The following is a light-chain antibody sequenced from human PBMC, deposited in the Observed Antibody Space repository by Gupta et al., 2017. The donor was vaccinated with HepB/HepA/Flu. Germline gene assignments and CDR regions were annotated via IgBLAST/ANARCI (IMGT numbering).Light chain of an antibody. CDR1: SSDVGGYNY. J-gene: IGLJ2*01. CDR2: DVT. V-gene: IGLV2-14*01. CDR3: SSYTSSRTVV. Sequence: QSALTPPASLSGSPGQSLAISCTGTSSDVGGYNYVSWYQQNPGKAPKVIIYDVTNRPSGVSNRFSGSKSGNTASLTISGLQAEDEADYYCSSYTSSRTVVFGGGTKLTVL.